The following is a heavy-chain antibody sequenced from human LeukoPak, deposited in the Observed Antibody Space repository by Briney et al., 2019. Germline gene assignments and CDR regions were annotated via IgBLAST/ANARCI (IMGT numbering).Heavy chain of an antibody. CDR3: ARQRFFGDYAGDF. CDR1: GFTFSNYE. CDR2: ISSRGTTI. D-gene: IGHD4-17*01. J-gene: IGHJ4*02. Sequence: PGGSLRLSCAASGFTFSNYEMNWVRQAPGEGLEWVSYISSRGTTIYYADSVKGRFTISRDNARNSLYLQMNSLRAEDTAVYYCARQRFFGDYAGDFWGQGTLVTVSS. V-gene: IGHV3-48*03.